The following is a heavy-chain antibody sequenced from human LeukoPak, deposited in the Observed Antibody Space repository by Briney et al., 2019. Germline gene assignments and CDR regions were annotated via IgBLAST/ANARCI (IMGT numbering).Heavy chain of an antibody. J-gene: IGHJ6*02. D-gene: IGHD3-22*01. Sequence: GGSLRLSCAASGFTFSSYGMHWVRQAPGKGLEWVAVIWYDGSNKYYADSVKGRFTISRDNSKNTLYLQMNSLRAEDTAVYYCARVTSPHSSGYYYYYYGMDVWGQGTTVTVSS. CDR3: ARVTSPHSSGYYYYYYGMDV. V-gene: IGHV3-33*01. CDR2: IWYDGSNK. CDR1: GFTFSSYG.